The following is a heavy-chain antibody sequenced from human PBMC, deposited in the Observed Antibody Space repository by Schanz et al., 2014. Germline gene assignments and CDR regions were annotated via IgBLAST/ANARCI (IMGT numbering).Heavy chain of an antibody. CDR1: GFNFNNFA. CDR3: AASSGWHPSTDY. D-gene: IGHD6-19*01. CDR2: ISGSGTTT. V-gene: IGHV3-23*01. Sequence: EVQLLESGGGLVQPGGSLRLSCAASGFNFNNFAMTWVRQAPGKGLEWVIVISGSGTTTYYAASVKGRFTISRDNSKNTLYLQMNSLRVEDTAVYYCAASSGWHPSTDYWGQGTLVTVSS. J-gene: IGHJ4*02.